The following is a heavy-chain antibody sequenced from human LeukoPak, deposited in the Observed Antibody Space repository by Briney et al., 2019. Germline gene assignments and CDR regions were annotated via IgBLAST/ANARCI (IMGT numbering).Heavy chain of an antibody. V-gene: IGHV3-74*03. J-gene: IGHJ5*02. CDR3: ARDPHGYWWFDP. CDR2: INSDGSST. CDR1: GFTFSNYW. D-gene: IGHD5-18*01. Sequence: GGSLRLSCVASGFTFSNYWMHWVRQAPGKGLCWVSRINSDGSSTTYADSVKGRFTISRDNAKNTLYLQMNSLRAEDTAVYYCARDPHGYWWFDPWGQGTLVTVSS.